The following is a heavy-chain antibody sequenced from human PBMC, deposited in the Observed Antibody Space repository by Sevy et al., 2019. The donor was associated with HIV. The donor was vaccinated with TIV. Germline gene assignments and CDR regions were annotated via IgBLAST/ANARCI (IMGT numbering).Heavy chain of an antibody. D-gene: IGHD3-22*01. V-gene: IGHV1-18*01. CDR2: SSAYNGTT. Sequence: ASVKVSCKASGYTFTRYGITWVRQAPGQGLQWMGWSSAYNGTTNDAQKLQGRVTMTTDTSTSTAYMERMRLRYDDKAVYYCARDRNNYDSSGYPKGFDVWGQGTTVTVSS. CDR1: GYTFTRYG. CDR3: ARDRNNYDSSGYPKGFDV. J-gene: IGHJ6*02.